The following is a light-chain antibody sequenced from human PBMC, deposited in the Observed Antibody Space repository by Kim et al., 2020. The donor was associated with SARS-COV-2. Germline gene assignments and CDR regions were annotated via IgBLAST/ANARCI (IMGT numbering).Light chain of an antibody. CDR3: QQFHSWPLT. V-gene: IGKV3-15*01. CDR1: QSISNN. CDR2: GAS. J-gene: IGKJ4*01. Sequence: VSAGERASLSCRASQSISNNVAWYQQKPGRAPRLLIYGASTRATGIPARFSGSGSGADFTLTISSLQSEDSAVYFCQQFHSWPLTFGGGTKVDIK.